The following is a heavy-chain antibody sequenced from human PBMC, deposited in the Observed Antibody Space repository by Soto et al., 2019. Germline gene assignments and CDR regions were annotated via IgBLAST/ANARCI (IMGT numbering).Heavy chain of an antibody. J-gene: IGHJ3*01. Sequence: GGSLRLSCAASGLTFSSSAMNWVRQAQGKGLEWVSRISGSGDGTLYADSVKGRFTISRDNSKNTLYLHMTSLRGEDTAVYYCTKRGYCNILDCYDAFDVWGQGTLVTVSS. CDR1: GLTFSSSA. D-gene: IGHD2-21*02. V-gene: IGHV3-23*01. CDR3: TKRGYCNILDCYDAFDV. CDR2: ISGSGDGT.